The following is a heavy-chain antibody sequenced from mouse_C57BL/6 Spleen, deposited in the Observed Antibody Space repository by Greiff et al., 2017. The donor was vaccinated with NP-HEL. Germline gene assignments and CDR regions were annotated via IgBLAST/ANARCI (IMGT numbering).Heavy chain of an antibody. J-gene: IGHJ4*01. Sequence: VQLQQSGPGLVKPSPSLSLTCSVTGYSITSGYYWNWIRQFPGNKLEWMGYISYDGSNNYNPSLKNRISITHDTSKNQFFLELNSVTTEDTATYGCARGGNDYAMGYWGQGTSVTVSS. CDR1: GYSITSGYY. V-gene: IGHV3-6*01. CDR3: ARGGNDYAMGY. CDR2: ISYDGSN.